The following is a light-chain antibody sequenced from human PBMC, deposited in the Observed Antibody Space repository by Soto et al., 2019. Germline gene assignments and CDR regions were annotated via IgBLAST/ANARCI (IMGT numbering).Light chain of an antibody. J-gene: IGKJ1*01. CDR1: QAIGIY. CDR3: QQYSGAPPT. V-gene: IGKV1-27*01. Sequence: DIQMTQSPSSLSTSVGDRVTITCRASQAIGIYLAWYQQKPGKVHKLLIYAASTLQSGVPSRFSGSGSAVALNRTINSLQPEDVATYYCQQYSGAPPTFGQGTKVEIK. CDR2: AAS.